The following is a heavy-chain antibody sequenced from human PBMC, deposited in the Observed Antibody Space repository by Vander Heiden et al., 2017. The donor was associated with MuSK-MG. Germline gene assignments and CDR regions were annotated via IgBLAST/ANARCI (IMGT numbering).Heavy chain of an antibody. CDR3: ARNWASLDY. Sequence: EVQLVESGGGLVQPGGSLRLSCEASGFTFSTHSMSWVRQAPGKGLEWVANRKQDGSEKFFVDSVKGRFTISRDNAKNSLYLQMNSLRAEDTAVYYCARNWASLDYWGQGTLGTVSS. CDR2: RKQDGSEK. CDR1: GFTFSTHS. D-gene: IGHD3-16*01. V-gene: IGHV3-7*01. J-gene: IGHJ4*02.